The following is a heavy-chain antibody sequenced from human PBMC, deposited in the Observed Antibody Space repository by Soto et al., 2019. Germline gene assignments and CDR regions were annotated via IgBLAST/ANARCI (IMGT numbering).Heavy chain of an antibody. D-gene: IGHD3-9*01. Sequence: EVQLLESGGGLVQPGGSLRLSCGASGFTFSSYAMSWVRQAPGKGLEWVSAISGSGGSTYYADSVKGRFTISRDNSKNTLYLQMNSLRAEDTAVYYCAKAVRYLRGYFDYWGQGTLVTVSS. CDR2: ISGSGGST. J-gene: IGHJ4*02. CDR1: GFTFSSYA. CDR3: AKAVRYLRGYFDY. V-gene: IGHV3-23*01.